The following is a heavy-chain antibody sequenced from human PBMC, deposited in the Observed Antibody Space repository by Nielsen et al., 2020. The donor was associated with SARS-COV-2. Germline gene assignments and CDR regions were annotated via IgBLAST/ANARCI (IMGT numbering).Heavy chain of an antibody. CDR3: ARGRAPLRY. CDR2: NYNSAKT. J-gene: IGHJ4*02. CDR1: GVAVNSGKSS. Sequence: SETLSLTCTVSGVAVNSGKSSWAWIRQPPGKGLEWIAYNYNSAKTMYNSSLKSRVTMSVDTSKNQLSLRLTSVTAADTAVYYCARGRAPLRYWGQGILVTVSS. V-gene: IGHV4-61*01. D-gene: IGHD2-15*01.